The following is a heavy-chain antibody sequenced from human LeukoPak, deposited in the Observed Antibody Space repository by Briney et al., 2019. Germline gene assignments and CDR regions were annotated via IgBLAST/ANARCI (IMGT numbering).Heavy chain of an antibody. CDR3: ARALSSSWYAFRSNWFDP. D-gene: IGHD6-13*01. CDR2: IYSGGST. CDR1: GFTVSSNY. Sequence: GGSLRLSCAASGFTVSSNYMSWVRQAPGKGLEWVSVIYSGGSTYFADSVKGRFTISRDYSKNTLYLQVNSLRAEDTAVYYCARALSSSWYAFRSNWFDPWGQGTLVSVSS. V-gene: IGHV3-53*01. J-gene: IGHJ5*02.